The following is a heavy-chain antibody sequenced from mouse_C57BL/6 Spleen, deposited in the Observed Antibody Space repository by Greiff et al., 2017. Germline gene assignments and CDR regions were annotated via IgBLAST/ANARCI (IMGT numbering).Heavy chain of an antibody. D-gene: IGHD2-1*01. CDR2: ISDGGSYT. J-gene: IGHJ1*03. CDR1: GFTFSSYA. Sequence: EVQLVESGGGLVKPGGSLKLSCAASGFTFSSYAMSWVRQTPEKRLEWVATISDGGSYTYYPDNVKGRFTISRDNAKNNLYLQMSHLKSKDTAMYYCARGEGYGNFWYFDVWGTGTTVTVSS. CDR3: ARGEGYGNFWYFDV. V-gene: IGHV5-4*01.